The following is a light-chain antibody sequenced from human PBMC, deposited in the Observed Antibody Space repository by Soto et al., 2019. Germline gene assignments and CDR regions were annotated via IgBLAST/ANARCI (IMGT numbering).Light chain of an antibody. Sequence: EVELTQSPATLSLSPGETATLSCRASQSVDKFLAWYQQRPGQPPRLLIFDSSNRATGVPVRFSGSGSGTDFTLTISSLEPEDCAIYYCQQRQYWPPITFGQGTRLEIK. V-gene: IGKV3-11*01. CDR1: QSVDKF. CDR2: DSS. CDR3: QQRQYWPPIT. J-gene: IGKJ5*01.